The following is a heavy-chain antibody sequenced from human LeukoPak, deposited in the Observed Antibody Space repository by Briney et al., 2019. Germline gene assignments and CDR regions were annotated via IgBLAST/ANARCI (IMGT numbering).Heavy chain of an antibody. J-gene: IGHJ1*01. CDR3: ARDPHMVRGISH. V-gene: IGHV4-34*01. Sequence: SETLSLTCAVYGGSFSGYYWSWIRQPPGKGLEWIGEINHSGSTNYNPSLKSRVTISVDTSKNQLFLKLSSVTAADTAVYYCARDPHMVRGISHWGQGNLVTVSS. CDR2: INHSGST. D-gene: IGHD3-10*01. CDR1: GGSFSGYY.